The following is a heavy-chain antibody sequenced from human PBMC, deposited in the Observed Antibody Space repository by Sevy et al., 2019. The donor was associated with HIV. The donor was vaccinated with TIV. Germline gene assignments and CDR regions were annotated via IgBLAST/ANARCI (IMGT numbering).Heavy chain of an antibody. Sequence: ASVKVSCKASGGTFSSYAISWVRQAPGQGLEWMGGIIPIFGTANYAQKFQGRVTITADESTSTAYMELSSLRSEDTAVYYCARVSIFGVVTDRRPAPLNYWGQGTLVTVSS. CDR2: IIPIFGTA. CDR3: ARVSIFGVVTDRRPAPLNY. V-gene: IGHV1-69*13. J-gene: IGHJ4*02. D-gene: IGHD3-3*02. CDR1: GGTFSSYA.